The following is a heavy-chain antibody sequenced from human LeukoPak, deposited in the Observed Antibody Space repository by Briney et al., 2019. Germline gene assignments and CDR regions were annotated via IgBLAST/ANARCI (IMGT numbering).Heavy chain of an antibody. CDR3: ARGARYSGYEGPYFDY. CDR1: GGSISSYY. CDR2: IYYSGST. Sequence: SETLSLTCTVSGGSISSYYWSWIRQPPGKGLEWIGYIYYSGSTNYNPSLKSRVTISVGTSKNQFSLKLSSVTAADTAVYYCARGARYSGYEGPYFDYWGQGTLVTVSS. J-gene: IGHJ4*02. V-gene: IGHV4-59*01. D-gene: IGHD5-12*01.